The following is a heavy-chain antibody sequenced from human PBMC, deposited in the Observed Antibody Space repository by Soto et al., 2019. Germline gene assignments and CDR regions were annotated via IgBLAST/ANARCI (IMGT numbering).Heavy chain of an antibody. CDR1: GFTFSRYA. Sequence: EVQLLESGGGLVQPGGSLRLSCAASGFTFSRYAMNWVRQAPGKGLEWVSTVHVGGGSTFSAESVKGRFTISRDNSKNTLYLQMNSLRTEDTAVYYCARAYSGRLPRRADYYYAMDVWGLGTTVTVSS. V-gene: IGHV3-23*01. CDR3: ARAYSGRLPRRADYYYAMDV. D-gene: IGHD2-15*01. J-gene: IGHJ6*02. CDR2: VHVGGGST.